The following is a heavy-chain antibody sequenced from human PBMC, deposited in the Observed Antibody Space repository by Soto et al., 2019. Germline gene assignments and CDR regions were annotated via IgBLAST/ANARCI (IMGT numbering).Heavy chain of an antibody. CDR1: GASISSYY. CDR2: IYYSGST. CDR3: AREGDSNHPGLDV. J-gene: IGHJ6*02. Sequence: LSETLSLTCTVSGASISSYYWSWIRQPPGKGLEWIGYIYYSGSTNYNPSLKSRVTISVDTSKDQFSLKLSSVTAADTAVYYCAREGDSNHPGLDVWGQGTTVTVS. D-gene: IGHD3-16*01. V-gene: IGHV4-59*01.